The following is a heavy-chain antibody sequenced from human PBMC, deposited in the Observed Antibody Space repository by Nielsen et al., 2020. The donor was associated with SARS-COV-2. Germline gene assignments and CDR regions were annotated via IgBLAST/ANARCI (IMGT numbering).Heavy chain of an antibody. CDR1: GGSISSYY. CDR3: ARRGYDFWSSPRYFYMDV. Sequence: SETLSLTCTVSGGSISSYYWSWIRQPPGREMEYIGYIYYSGTTNYNPSLKSRVAMSVDAAKNQFSLKLHSVTAADTAVYYCARRGYDFWSSPRYFYMDVWGRGTMVTVSS. D-gene: IGHD3/OR15-3a*01. J-gene: IGHJ6*03. CDR2: IYYSGTT. V-gene: IGHV4-59*08.